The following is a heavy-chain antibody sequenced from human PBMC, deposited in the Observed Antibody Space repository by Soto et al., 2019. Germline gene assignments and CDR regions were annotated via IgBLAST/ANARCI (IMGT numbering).Heavy chain of an antibody. CDR3: ARQWQQLSNWLDP. Sequence: KISCKGSGYSFTSYWIGWVRQMPGKGLEWMGIIYPGDSDTRYSPSFQGQVTTSADKSISTAYLQWSSLKASDTAMYYCARQWQQLSNWLDPWGQGTLVTVSS. J-gene: IGHJ5*02. CDR1: GYSFTSYW. CDR2: IYPGDSDT. D-gene: IGHD6-13*01. V-gene: IGHV5-51*01.